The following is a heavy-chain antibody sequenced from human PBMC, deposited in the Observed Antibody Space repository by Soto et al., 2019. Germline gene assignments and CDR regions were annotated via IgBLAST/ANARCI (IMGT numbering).Heavy chain of an antibody. CDR2: ISSSSSTI. V-gene: IGHV3-48*02. CDR3: ASHSMGVYYFDY. CDR1: GFTFRSYS. J-gene: IGHJ4*02. Sequence: GGSLRLSCAASGFTFRSYSMNWVRQAPGKGLEWVSYISSSSSTIYYADSVKGRFTISRDNAKNSLYLQMNSLRDEDTAVYYCASHSMGVYYFDYWGQGTLVTVSS. D-gene: IGHD2-8*02.